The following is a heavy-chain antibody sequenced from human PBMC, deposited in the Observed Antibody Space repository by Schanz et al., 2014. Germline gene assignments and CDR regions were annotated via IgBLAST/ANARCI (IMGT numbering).Heavy chain of an antibody. CDR3: AKIERNED. V-gene: IGHV3-72*01. D-gene: IGHD1-1*01. Sequence: PGGSLRLSCAASGFTFSAYYMDWVRQAPGKGLEWVGRTRNRANNYFTEYAASVKGRFTISRDDSKNSLYLQMSSLKSEDTAVYFCAKIERNEDWGQGTLVTVSS. CDR1: GFTFSAYY. CDR2: TRNRANNYFT. J-gene: IGHJ4*02.